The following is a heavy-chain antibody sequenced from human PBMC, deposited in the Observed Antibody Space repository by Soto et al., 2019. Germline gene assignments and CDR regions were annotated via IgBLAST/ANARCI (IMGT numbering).Heavy chain of an antibody. CDR2: IYYSGST. CDR3: AKDPGAYNSGWYYDY. Sequence: PSETLSLTCTVSGGSISSYYWSWIRQPPGKGLEWIGYIYYSGSTNYNPSLKSRVTISVDTSKNQFSLKLSSVTADDTAVYYCAKDPGAYNSGWYYDYWGQGTLVTVSS. CDR1: GGSISSYY. J-gene: IGHJ4*02. D-gene: IGHD6-19*01. V-gene: IGHV4-59*01.